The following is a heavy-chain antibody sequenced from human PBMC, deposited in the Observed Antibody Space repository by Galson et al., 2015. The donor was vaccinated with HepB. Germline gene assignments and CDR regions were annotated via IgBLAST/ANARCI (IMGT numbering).Heavy chain of an antibody. J-gene: IGHJ4*02. Sequence: SLRLSCAASGLTFSYYGMHWVRQAPGKGLEWVAFISFDGNHKYYADSVKGRFTIPRDNSKNTLYLQMNSLRAEDTALYYCAKDPYLYSALAGTMAGFDYWGQGTLVTVSS. CDR3: AKDPYLYSALAGTMAGFDY. V-gene: IGHV3-30*18. D-gene: IGHD6-19*01. CDR1: GLTFSYYG. CDR2: ISFDGNHK.